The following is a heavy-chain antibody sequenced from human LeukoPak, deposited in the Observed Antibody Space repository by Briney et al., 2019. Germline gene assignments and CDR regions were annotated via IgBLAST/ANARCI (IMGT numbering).Heavy chain of an antibody. CDR1: GFTFSDYY. V-gene: IGHV3-11*01. J-gene: IGHJ4*02. CDR2: ISSSGSTI. CDR3: ARALAQSILFDY. Sequence: PGGSLRLSCAASGFTFSDYYMSWIRQAPGKGLEWVSYISSSGSTIYYADSVKGRFTISRDNAKNSLHLQMNSLRAEDTAVYYCARALAQSILFDYWGQGTLVTVSS.